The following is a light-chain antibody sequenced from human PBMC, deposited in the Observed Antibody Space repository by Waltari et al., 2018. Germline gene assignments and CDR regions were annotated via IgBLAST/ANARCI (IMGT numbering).Light chain of an antibody. CDR1: QSVTKNY. CDR3: QQCAHSPLT. CDR2: DAT. V-gene: IGKV3-20*01. Sequence: EIVLTQSPDTLSLSLGERATLSCRDSQSVTKNYLAWYQQKPGQPPRLLIDDATDRATGIPDRFSGSGSGTDFTLTISRLEAEDFALYYCQQCAHSPLTFGGGTRVEIK. J-gene: IGKJ4*01.